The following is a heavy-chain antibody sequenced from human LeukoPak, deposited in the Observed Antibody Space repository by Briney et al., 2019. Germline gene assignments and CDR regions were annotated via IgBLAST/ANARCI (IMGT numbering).Heavy chain of an antibody. CDR3: ARPSITMVRGVISAFDI. CDR2: ISSSSSYT. V-gene: IGHV3-11*03. D-gene: IGHD3-10*01. J-gene: IGHJ3*02. CDR1: GFTFSDYY. Sequence: PGGSLRLSCAASGFTFSDYYMSWIRQAPGKGLEWVSYISSSSSYTNYADSVKGRFTISRDNAKNSLYLQMNSLRAEDTAVYYCARPSITMVRGVISAFDIRGQGTMVTVSS.